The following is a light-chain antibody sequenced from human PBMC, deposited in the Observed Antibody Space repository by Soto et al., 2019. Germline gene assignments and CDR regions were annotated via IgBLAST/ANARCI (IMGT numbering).Light chain of an antibody. CDR1: QRISSY. CDR3: QQSYRSYT. J-gene: IGKJ2*01. Sequence: DIQMTQSPSSLSASVGDRVTITCRASQRISSYLNWYQQKPGKAPKLLIYAASSLQSGVPSRFSGSGSGTDFTLTISSLQPEDFATYYCQQSYRSYTFGQGTKLEIK. V-gene: IGKV1-39*01. CDR2: AAS.